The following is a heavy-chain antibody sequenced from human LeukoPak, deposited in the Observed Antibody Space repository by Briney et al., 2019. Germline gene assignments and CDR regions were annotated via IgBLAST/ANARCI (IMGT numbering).Heavy chain of an antibody. V-gene: IGHV4-59*01. Sequence: SETLSLTCTVSGDSISYYYWSWIRQPPGKGLEWSGKIYYSGNTNYNPSLKSRVTIPVDTSKNQFSLKLSSVTAADTAVYYCARVRGYSYDSSDFDYWGQGTLVTVSS. J-gene: IGHJ4*02. CDR1: GDSISYYY. CDR2: IYYSGNT. D-gene: IGHD5-18*01. CDR3: ARVRGYSYDSSDFDY.